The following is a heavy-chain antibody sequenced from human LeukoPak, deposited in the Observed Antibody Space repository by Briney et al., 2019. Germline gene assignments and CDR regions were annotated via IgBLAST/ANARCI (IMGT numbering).Heavy chain of an antibody. CDR3: TRLRIYGDYVYDY. CDR1: GFTFSGSA. Sequence: GGSLRLSCAASGFTFSGSAMHWVRQASGKGLEWVGRIRSKANGYATAYAASVKGRFTISRDDSKNTAYLQMNSLKTEDTAVYYCTRLRIYGDYVYDYWGQGTLVTVSS. V-gene: IGHV3-73*01. J-gene: IGHJ4*02. D-gene: IGHD4-17*01. CDR2: IRSKANGYAT.